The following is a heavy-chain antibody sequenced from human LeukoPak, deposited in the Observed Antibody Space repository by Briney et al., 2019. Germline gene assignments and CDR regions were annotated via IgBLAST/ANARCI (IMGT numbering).Heavy chain of an antibody. CDR3: ARDRAPYYYDSSGYNHFQH. D-gene: IGHD3-22*01. Sequence: ASVKVSCKASGYTLTSYGISWVRQAPGHGLVWMGWISAYNGNTNYAQKLQGRVTMTTDTSTSTAYMELRSLRSDGTAVYYCARDRAPYYYDSSGYNHFQHWGQGTLVTVSS. V-gene: IGHV1-18*01. CDR1: GYTLTSYG. J-gene: IGHJ1*01. CDR2: ISAYNGNT.